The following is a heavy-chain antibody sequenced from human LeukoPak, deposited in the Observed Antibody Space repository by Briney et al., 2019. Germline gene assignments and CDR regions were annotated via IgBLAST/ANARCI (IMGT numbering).Heavy chain of an antibody. J-gene: IGHJ4*02. Sequence: PGGSLRLSCAASGFTLSSYSMSWVRQAPGKGLEWVSSISSSSSYIYYADSVKGQFTISRENAKNSLYLQMNRLRAEDTAVYYCARTDAMDDFWSGYYAFDYWGQGTLVTVSS. D-gene: IGHD3-3*01. CDR2: ISSSSSYI. V-gene: IGHV3-21*01. CDR3: ARTDAMDDFWSGYYAFDY. CDR1: GFTLSSYS.